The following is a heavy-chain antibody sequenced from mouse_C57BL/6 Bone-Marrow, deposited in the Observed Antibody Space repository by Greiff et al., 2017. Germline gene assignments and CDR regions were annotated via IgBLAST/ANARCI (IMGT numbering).Heavy chain of an antibody. J-gene: IGHJ3*01. CDR1: VYTFTSYG. V-gene: IGHV1-81*01. CDR3: ARGGPYAAWFAY. Sequence: VQLQQSGAELARPGASVKLSCKASVYTFTSYGISWVKQRTGQGLEWIGEIYPRSGNTYYNEKFKGKATLTADKSSSTAYMELRSLTSEDSAVYFCARGGPYAAWFAYWGQGTLVTVSA. CDR2: IYPRSGNT. D-gene: IGHD1-1*01.